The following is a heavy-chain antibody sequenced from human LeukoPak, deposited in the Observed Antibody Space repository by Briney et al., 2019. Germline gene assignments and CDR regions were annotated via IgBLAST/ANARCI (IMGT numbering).Heavy chain of an antibody. CDR2: IYNSGTT. CDR3: GGQSDSGGYFEY. J-gene: IGHJ4*01. CDR1: GDSINRYL. Sequence: SETLSLTCSVSGDSINRYLWTWIRQPAGGGLEWIGRIYNSGTTNYKPSLKSRASMSVETPKNQFSLRLSSVTAADTAVFYCGGQSDSGGYFEYWGHGIRVTVSA. V-gene: IGHV4-4*07. D-gene: IGHD3-10*01.